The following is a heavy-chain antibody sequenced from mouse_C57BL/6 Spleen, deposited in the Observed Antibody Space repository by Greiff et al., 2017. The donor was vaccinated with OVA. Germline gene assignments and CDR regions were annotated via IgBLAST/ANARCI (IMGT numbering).Heavy chain of an antibody. CDR2: ISDGGSYT. V-gene: IGHV5-4*03. CDR1: GFTFSSYA. CDR3: ARGNDYDGGYAMDY. J-gene: IGHJ4*01. Sequence: EVKVEESGGGLVKPGGSLKLSCAASGFTFSSYAMSWVRQTPEKRLEWVATISDGGSYTYYPDNVKGRFTISRDNAKNNLYLQMSHLKSEDTAMYYCARGNDYDGGYAMDYWGQGTSVTVSS. D-gene: IGHD2-4*01.